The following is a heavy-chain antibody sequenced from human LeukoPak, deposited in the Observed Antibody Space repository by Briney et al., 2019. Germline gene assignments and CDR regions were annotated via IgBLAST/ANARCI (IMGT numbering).Heavy chain of an antibody. CDR3: GRSYIVRGETPEGY. V-gene: IGHV3-23*01. D-gene: IGHD2-15*01. J-gene: IGHJ4*02. Sequence: GGSLRLSCAVSGFTFSTYAMSWVRQAPGKGLEWVSTMSGSGGSTYYADSVEGRVTISRDNSKNTLYLQMNSLRAEDTAVYHCGRSYIVRGETPEGYWGQGTMVAVSS. CDR2: MSGSGGST. CDR1: GFTFSTYA.